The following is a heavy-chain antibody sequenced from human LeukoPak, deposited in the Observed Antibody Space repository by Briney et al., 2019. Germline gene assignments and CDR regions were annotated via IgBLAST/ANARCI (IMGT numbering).Heavy chain of an antibody. Sequence: ASVKVSCKASGYTFTSYGISWVRQAPGQGLEWMGWISAYNGNTNYAQKLQGRVTMTTDTSTSTAYMELRSPRSDDTAVYYCARDLREAGLFDYWGQGTLVTVSS. CDR2: ISAYNGNT. D-gene: IGHD6-13*01. J-gene: IGHJ4*02. CDR3: ARDLREAGLFDY. V-gene: IGHV1-18*01. CDR1: GYTFTSYG.